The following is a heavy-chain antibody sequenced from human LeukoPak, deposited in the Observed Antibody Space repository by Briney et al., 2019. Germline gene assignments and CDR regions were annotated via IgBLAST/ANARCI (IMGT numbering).Heavy chain of an antibody. V-gene: IGHV4-59*01. CDR3: ARERVIATTYDAFDI. D-gene: IGHD2-15*01. CDR2: IYYTGNT. CDR1: AGSISGYY. Sequence: PSETLSLTCTVSAGSISGYYWTWIRQPPGKRLKWIGNIYYTGNTDYNRSLKSRVTISIDTSKNQFSLKLSSVTAADTALYYCARERVIATTYDAFDIWGQGTMVTVSS. J-gene: IGHJ3*02.